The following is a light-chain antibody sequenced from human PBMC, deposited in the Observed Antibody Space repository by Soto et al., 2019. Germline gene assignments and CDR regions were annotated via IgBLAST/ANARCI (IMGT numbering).Light chain of an antibody. CDR2: GAS. J-gene: IGKJ5*01. CDR3: QQYNNWPPT. V-gene: IGKV3-15*01. Sequence: EIVMTQSPATLSVSPGERATLSCRASQSVSSNLAWYQQKPGQAPRLLIYGASTRATGIPARFSGSRSGTEFTLNNRHPPAEKFAVYYCQQYNNWPPTFGQGTRLEIK. CDR1: QSVSSN.